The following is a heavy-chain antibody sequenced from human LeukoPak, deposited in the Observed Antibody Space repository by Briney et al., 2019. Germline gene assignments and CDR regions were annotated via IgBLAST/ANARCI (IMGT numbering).Heavy chain of an antibody. D-gene: IGHD6-13*01. J-gene: IGHJ6*02. Sequence: PGGSLRLSCAASGFTFSNHWMHWVRQAPGKGLMWVSRINRDGSRTDYADSVKGRFTISRDDAKNTLYLQVNSLRAEDTAVYYCAKAVAAASYYYYGMDVWGQGTTVTVSS. CDR3: AKAVAAASYYYYGMDV. V-gene: IGHV3-74*01. CDR1: GFTFSNHW. CDR2: INRDGSRT.